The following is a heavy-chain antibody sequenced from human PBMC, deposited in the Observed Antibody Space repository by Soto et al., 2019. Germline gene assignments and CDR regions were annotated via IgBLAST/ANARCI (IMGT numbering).Heavy chain of an antibody. J-gene: IGHJ4*02. CDR3: AREYSSAPDY. V-gene: IGHV4-39*02. Sequence: QLQLQESGPGLVKPSETLSLTCTVSGGSISSNSYYWGWIRQPPGKGLEWIGSIYYSGSTFYSPSLRSRVTISVDTSKNQFSLRVSSVTAADTAVYYCAREYSSAPDYWGQGTLVTVSS. CDR1: GGSISSNSYY. D-gene: IGHD6-25*01. CDR2: IYYSGST.